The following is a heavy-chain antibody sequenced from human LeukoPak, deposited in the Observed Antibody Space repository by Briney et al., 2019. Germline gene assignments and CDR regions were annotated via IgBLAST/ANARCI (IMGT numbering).Heavy chain of an antibody. J-gene: IGHJ4*01. CDR1: GFTFSSDW. CDR3: AKDGTAAGLYFGL. Sequence: GGSLRLSWAAAGFTFSSDWMTWVRHAPGEGREWVAKIKQVVGEKFYVNSVKGRLTISRDNAKNSLYLEIDSLMVEDPAVYYCAKDGTAAGLYFGLWGQGTLVTVSS. D-gene: IGHD6-13*01. CDR2: IKQVVGEK. V-gene: IGHV3-7*01.